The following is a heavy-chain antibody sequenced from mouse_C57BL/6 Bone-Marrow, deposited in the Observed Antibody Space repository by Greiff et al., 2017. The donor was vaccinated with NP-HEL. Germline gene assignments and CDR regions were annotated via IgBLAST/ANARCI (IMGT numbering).Heavy chain of an antibody. J-gene: IGHJ1*03. D-gene: IGHD1-1*01. CDR1: GFSLTSYA. V-gene: IGHV2-9-1*01. Sequence: VQLQESGPGLVAPSQSLSITCTVSGFSLTSYAISWVRQPPGKGLEWLGVIWTGGGTNYNSALKSRLSISKDNSKSQVFLKMNSLQTDDTARYYCARNFYYYGSSHGWYFDVWGTGTTVTVSS. CDR2: IWTGGGT. CDR3: ARNFYYYGSSHGWYFDV.